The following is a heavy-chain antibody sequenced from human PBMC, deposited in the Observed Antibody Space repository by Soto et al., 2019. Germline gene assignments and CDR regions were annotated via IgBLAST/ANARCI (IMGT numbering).Heavy chain of an antibody. CDR3: ARRTAVADLYYYYGMDV. Sequence: PGESLKISCKGSGYSFTSYWISWVRQMSGKGLEWMGRIDPSDSYTNYSPSFQGHVTISADKSISTAYLQWSSLKASDTAMYYCARRTAVADLYYYYGMDVWGQGTLVTVSS. D-gene: IGHD6-19*01. J-gene: IGHJ6*02. V-gene: IGHV5-10-1*01. CDR2: IDPSDSYT. CDR1: GYSFTSYW.